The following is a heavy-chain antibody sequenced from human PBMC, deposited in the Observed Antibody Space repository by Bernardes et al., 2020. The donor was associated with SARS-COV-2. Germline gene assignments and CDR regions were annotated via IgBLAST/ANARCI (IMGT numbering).Heavy chain of an antibody. CDR3: ARGGYSSSSVGVYGMDV. CDR2: IIPILGIA. D-gene: IGHD6-6*01. V-gene: IGHV1-69*04. Sequence: SVKVSCKASGGTFSSYAISWVRQAPGQGLEWMGRIIPILGIANYAQKFQGRVTITADKSTSTAYMELSSLRSEDTAVYYCARGGYSSSSVGVYGMDVWGQGTTVTVSS. CDR1: GGTFSSYA. J-gene: IGHJ6*02.